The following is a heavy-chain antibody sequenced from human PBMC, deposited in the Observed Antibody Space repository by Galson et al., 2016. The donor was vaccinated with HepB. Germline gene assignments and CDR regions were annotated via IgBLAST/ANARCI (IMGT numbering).Heavy chain of an antibody. CDR2: IWYDGSTQ. V-gene: IGHV3-33*01. CDR1: GFTFSNSG. J-gene: IGHJ4*02. Sequence: SLRLSCAASGFTFSNSGMHWVRQAPGKWLEWVAVIWYDGSTQYYGDSVKGRFTISRDNSKNVLYLQMNRLRVEDTAVYYCARAFGAAGAIDYWGQGTLVTVSS. CDR3: ARAFGAAGAIDY. D-gene: IGHD6-13*01.